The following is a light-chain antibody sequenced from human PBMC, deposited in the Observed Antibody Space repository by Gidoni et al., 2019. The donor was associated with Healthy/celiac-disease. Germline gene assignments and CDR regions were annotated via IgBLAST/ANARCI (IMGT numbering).Light chain of an antibody. Sequence: HSALPHPASVSCSPGPSITISCTGTSSDVGSYNLVSWYQQHPGKAPKLMIYEGSKRPSGVSNRFSGSKSGNTASLTISGLQAEDEADYYCCSYAGSSTYVFGTGTKVTVL. V-gene: IGLV2-23*01. CDR1: SSDVGSYNL. CDR3: CSYAGSSTYV. J-gene: IGLJ1*01. CDR2: EGS.